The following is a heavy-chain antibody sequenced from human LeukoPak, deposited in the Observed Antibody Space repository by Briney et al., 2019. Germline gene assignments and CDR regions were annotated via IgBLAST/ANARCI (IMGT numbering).Heavy chain of an antibody. CDR1: GFTFSSFA. V-gene: IGHV3-23*01. CDR3: AKEGVGPSRLLGYYYYMDV. D-gene: IGHD1-26*01. CDR2: ISGSDRHYIT. Sequence: GGSLRLSCAASGFTFSSFAFSWVRQAPGTGLEWVSAISGSDRHYITFYTDSVKGRFTISRDNSKNTLYLQMNSLRAEDTAVYYCAKEGVGPSRLLGYYYYMDVWGKGTTVTVSS. J-gene: IGHJ6*03.